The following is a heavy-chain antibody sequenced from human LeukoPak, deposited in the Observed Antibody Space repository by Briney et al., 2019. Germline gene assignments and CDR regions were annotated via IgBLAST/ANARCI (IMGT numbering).Heavy chain of an antibody. CDR3: ARDRAPRRNEYYYDSSGYYYFDY. V-gene: IGHV3-30*02. CDR2: IRYDRDNI. Sequence: GGSLRLSCVASGFTFSSYAMHWIRQAPGKGLQWMAFIRYDRDNIHYADSVKGRFTISRDNSKNTLYLQMNSLRPEDTAVYYCARDRAPRRNEYYYDSSGYYYFDYWGQGTLVTVSS. CDR1: GFTFSSYA. J-gene: IGHJ4*02. D-gene: IGHD3-22*01.